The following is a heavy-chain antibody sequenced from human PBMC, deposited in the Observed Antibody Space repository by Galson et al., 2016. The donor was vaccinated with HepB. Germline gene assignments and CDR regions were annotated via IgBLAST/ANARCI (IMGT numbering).Heavy chain of an antibody. CDR2: INSDGSST. D-gene: IGHD4-17*01. CDR3: VREDYGDDPVYYYYYGMDV. V-gene: IGHV3-74*01. Sequence: SLRLSCAASGFPFSRYWMHWVRQAPGKGLVWVSRINSDGSSTAYADSVRGRFTISRDNAKNTVYLQMNSLRAEDTALYYCVREDYGDDPVYYYYYGMDVWGQGTTVSASS. CDR1: GFPFSRYW. J-gene: IGHJ6*02.